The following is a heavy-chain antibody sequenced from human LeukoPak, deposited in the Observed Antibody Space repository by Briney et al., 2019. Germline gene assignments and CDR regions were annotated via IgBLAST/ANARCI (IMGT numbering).Heavy chain of an antibody. V-gene: IGHV3-43*01. D-gene: IGHD3-9*01. CDR3: AKDVGSYDTGFDYYYMDV. Sequence: QPGGSLRLSCAASGFTFDDYTMHWVRQAPGKGLEWVSLIRWDGGSTYYADFVKGRFTISRDNSKNSLYLQMNSLRTEDTALYYCAKDVGSYDTGFDYYYMDVWGKGTTVTVSS. CDR1: GFTFDDYT. CDR2: IRWDGGST. J-gene: IGHJ6*03.